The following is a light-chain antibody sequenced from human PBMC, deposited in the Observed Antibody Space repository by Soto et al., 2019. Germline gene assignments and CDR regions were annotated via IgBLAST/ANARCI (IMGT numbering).Light chain of an antibody. Sequence: SQMTQSPTSLSASVGDRVTITCRASQGIRNFVAWYQQKPGKAPKLLIYAASTLQSGVPSRFSGSGSGTDFTLTINSLQPEDVATYSCEKYSSVPVFGPGTKVEIK. V-gene: IGKV1-27*01. J-gene: IGKJ3*01. CDR2: AAS. CDR3: EKYSSVPV. CDR1: QGIRNF.